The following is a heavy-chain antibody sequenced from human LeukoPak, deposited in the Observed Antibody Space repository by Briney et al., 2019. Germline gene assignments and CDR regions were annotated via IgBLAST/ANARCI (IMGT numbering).Heavy chain of an antibody. CDR2: ISNSGSA. Sequence: SETLSLTCTVSGDSMSSSNYFWGWIRQPPGKGLEWIGSISNSGSAYYNPSLKSRVTISVDTSKNQFSLKLSSVTAADTAVYYCASARFGGGSGYYWGQGTLVTVSS. D-gene: IGHD2-15*01. V-gene: IGHV4-39*07. CDR1: GDSMSSSNYF. J-gene: IGHJ4*02. CDR3: ASARFGGGSGYY.